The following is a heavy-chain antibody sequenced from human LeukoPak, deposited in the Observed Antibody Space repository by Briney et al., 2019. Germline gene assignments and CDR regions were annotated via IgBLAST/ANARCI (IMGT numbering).Heavy chain of an antibody. D-gene: IGHD3-22*01. CDR2: INHSGST. J-gene: IGHJ5*02. V-gene: IGHV4-34*01. Sequence: SETLSLTCGVYGGSFSDYSWSWIRQPPGRGLEWIGEINHSGSTNYNPSLKSRVTISVDTSKNQFSLKLSSVTAADTAVYYCAREEDYYDSSGYYSNLWGQGTLVTVSS. CDR3: AREEDYYDSSGYYSNL. CDR1: GGSFSDYS.